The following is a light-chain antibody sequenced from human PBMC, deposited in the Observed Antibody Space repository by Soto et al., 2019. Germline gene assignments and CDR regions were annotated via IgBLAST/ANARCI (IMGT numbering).Light chain of an antibody. Sequence: DIQMCRTPSSLSASVGNRVTITCRASQSISSFLNWYQQKPGKAPKLLIYAASSLQSGVPSRFSGSGSGTEFTLTISSLQPEDFATYYCQQSYSTPRTFGQGTKVDIK. CDR3: QQSYSTPRT. CDR1: QSISSF. CDR2: AAS. J-gene: IGKJ1*01. V-gene: IGKV1-39*01.